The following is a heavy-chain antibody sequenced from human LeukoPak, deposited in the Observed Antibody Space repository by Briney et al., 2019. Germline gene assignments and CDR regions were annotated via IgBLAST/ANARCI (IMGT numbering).Heavy chain of an antibody. J-gene: IGHJ5*02. V-gene: IGHV5-51*01. Sequence: GASLKISCKGSGYSFTSYWIGWVRQMPGKGLEWLGIIYPGDSDTRYSPSFQGQVTISADKSISTAYLQWSSLKASDTAMYYCARAGYLRVVLNWFDPWGQGTLVTVSS. CDR1: GYSFTSYW. D-gene: IGHD3-3*01. CDR3: ARAGYLRVVLNWFDP. CDR2: IYPGDSDT.